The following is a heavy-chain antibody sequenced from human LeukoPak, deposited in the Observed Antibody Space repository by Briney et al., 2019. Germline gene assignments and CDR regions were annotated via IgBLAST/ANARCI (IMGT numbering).Heavy chain of an antibody. Sequence: ASVKVSCKASGYTFIDYHMHWVRQAPGQGLEWMGWINPNSGGTNYAQKFQGRVTMTRDTSISTAYMELSRLRSEDTAVYYCARSAPPGGLAYDDYWGQGTLVTVSS. CDR2: INPNSGGT. J-gene: IGHJ4*02. D-gene: IGHD3-16*01. V-gene: IGHV1-2*02. CDR1: GYTFIDYH. CDR3: ARSAPPGGLAYDDY.